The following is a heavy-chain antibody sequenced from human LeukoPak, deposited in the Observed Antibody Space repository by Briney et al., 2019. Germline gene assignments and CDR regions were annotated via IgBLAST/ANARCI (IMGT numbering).Heavy chain of an antibody. Sequence: PSETLSLTCTVSGGSMRSHYWNWIRQPPGTGLEWIGYISYTGSTNYNPSLMSRLTMSVDTSNHHFSVRLSSVTAADTAVYYCVRSAFYDSSRFDAFDIRGQGTPVTVSS. CDR3: VRSAFYDSSRFDAFDI. D-gene: IGHD3-22*01. CDR2: ISYTGST. V-gene: IGHV4-59*08. CDR1: GGSMRSHY. J-gene: IGHJ3*02.